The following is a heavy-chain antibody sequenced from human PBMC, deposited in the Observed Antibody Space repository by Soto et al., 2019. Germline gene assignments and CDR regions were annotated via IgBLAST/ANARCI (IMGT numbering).Heavy chain of an antibody. V-gene: IGHV4-31*03. Sequence: QVQLQESGPGLVKPSQTLSLTCTVSGGSISSGGYYWSWIRQHPGKGLEWIGYIYYSGSTYYNPSLKSRVTISVDTSKNQFSLKLSSVTAADMAVYYCARDAPVVVGYYYYGMDVWGQGSTVTVSS. J-gene: IGHJ6*02. CDR1: GGSISSGGYY. CDR3: ARDAPVVVGYYYYGMDV. D-gene: IGHD2-21*01. CDR2: IYYSGST.